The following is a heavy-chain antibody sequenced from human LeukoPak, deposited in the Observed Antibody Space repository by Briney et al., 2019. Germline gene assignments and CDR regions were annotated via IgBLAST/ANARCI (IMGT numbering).Heavy chain of an antibody. CDR3: ATARGYFDY. J-gene: IGHJ4*02. Sequence: GGSLRLSCAASGFTFSTYATSWVRQAPRKGLEWVSSISSSGTTTYYADSVKGRFTISRDNSKNTLYLQMNSLRAEDTAVYYCATARGYFDYWGQGALVTVSS. V-gene: IGHV3-23*01. CDR2: ISSSGTTT. CDR1: GFTFSTYA. D-gene: IGHD2-15*01.